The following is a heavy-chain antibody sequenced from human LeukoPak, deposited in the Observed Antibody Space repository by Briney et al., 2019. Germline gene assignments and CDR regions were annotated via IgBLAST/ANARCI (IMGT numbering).Heavy chain of an antibody. Sequence: GGSLRLSCAVSGFTVSGNYMSWVRQAPGKGLEWVSSISSSSSYIYYADSVKGRFTISRDNAKNSLYLQMNSLRAEDTAVYYCARDSGGGNSGYWGQGTLVTVSS. D-gene: IGHD4-23*01. V-gene: IGHV3-21*01. CDR1: GFTVSGNY. CDR2: ISSSSSYI. CDR3: ARDSGGGNSGY. J-gene: IGHJ4*02.